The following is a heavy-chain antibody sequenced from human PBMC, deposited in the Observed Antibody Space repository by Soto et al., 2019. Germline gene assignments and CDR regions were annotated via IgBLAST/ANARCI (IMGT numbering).Heavy chain of an antibody. CDR3: AKVWAAAVNDFDI. V-gene: IGHV3-23*01. CDR1: GFTFSSYA. CDR2: ISGSGGST. D-gene: IGHD2-2*01. J-gene: IGHJ3*02. Sequence: EVQLLESGGGLVQPGGSLRLSCAASGFTFSSYAMSWVRQAPGKGLEWVSAISGSGGSTYYADSVKGRFTISRDNSMHTLYLQMNSLRAEDTAIYYCAKVWAAAVNDFDIWGQGTMVTVSS.